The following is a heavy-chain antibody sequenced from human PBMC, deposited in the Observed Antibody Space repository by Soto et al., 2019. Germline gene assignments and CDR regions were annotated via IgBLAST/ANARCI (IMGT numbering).Heavy chain of an antibody. D-gene: IGHD3-10*01. Sequence: SETLSLTCSVAGGSINRYWWSWIRQPAGKGLEWIGRVYSSGTTDYNPSLNSRATLSVETSKNQFSLKLSSVTAADTAVYYCARDIGSYAYGEGYWGQGIQVTVSS. J-gene: IGHJ4*02. V-gene: IGHV4-4*07. CDR3: ARDIGSYAYGEGY. CDR1: GGSINRYW. CDR2: VYSSGTT.